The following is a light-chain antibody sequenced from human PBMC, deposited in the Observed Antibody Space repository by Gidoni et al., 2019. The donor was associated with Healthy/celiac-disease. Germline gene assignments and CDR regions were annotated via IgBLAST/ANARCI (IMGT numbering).Light chain of an antibody. J-gene: IGKJ2*01. CDR1: QSVSSN. Sequence: EIVMTQSPATRSVSPGERATLSCRASQSVSSNLAWYQQKPGQAPRLLIYGASTRATVIPASFSGRGSGTEFTLTISSLQSEDFAVYYCQQYNNWPPHTFGQGTKLEIK. CDR2: GAS. CDR3: QQYNNWPPHT. V-gene: IGKV3-15*01.